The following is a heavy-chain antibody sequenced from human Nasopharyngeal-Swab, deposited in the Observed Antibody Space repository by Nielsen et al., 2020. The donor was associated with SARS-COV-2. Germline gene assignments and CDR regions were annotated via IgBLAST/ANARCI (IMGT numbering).Heavy chain of an antibody. Sequence: LVKVSRKVFGFTLPELFMHRVRPAPGQGPEWVGGFDPEDGETIHAPKFQDRVTMTEDTSTDTAYMELSSLRSEDTAVYYCATILSDGWTPFDYWGQGTLVTVSS. CDR1: GFTLPELF. CDR2: FDPEDGET. V-gene: IGHV1-24*01. CDR3: ATILSDGWTPFDY. D-gene: IGHD5-24*01. J-gene: IGHJ4*02.